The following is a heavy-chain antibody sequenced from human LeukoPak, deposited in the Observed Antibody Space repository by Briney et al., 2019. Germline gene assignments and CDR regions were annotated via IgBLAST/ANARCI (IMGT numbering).Heavy chain of an antibody. CDR2: ISYDGSNK. V-gene: IGHV3-30-3*01. J-gene: IGHJ6*02. D-gene: IGHD6-19*01. Sequence: PGGSLRLSCAASGFTFSSYAMHWVRQAPGKGLEWVAVISYDGSNKYYADSVKGRFTISRDNSKNTLYLQMNSLRAEDTAVYYCARDPPIAVAGIPGRYGMDVWGQGTTVTVSS. CDR3: ARDPPIAVAGIPGRYGMDV. CDR1: GFTFSSYA.